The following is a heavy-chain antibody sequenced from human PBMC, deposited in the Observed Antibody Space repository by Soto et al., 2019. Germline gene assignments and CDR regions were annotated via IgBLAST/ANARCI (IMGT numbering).Heavy chain of an antibody. CDR1: GFTFSDYA. V-gene: IGHV3-30*03. CDR3: ARVTDYYESSGYFDY. J-gene: IGHJ4*02. D-gene: IGHD3-22*01. CDR2: VSHDGRNT. Sequence: PGGSLRLSCAASGFTFSDYAMHWVRQAPGKGLEWVAVVSHDGRNTHYADSVKGRFTISRDSSKNTLYLQMNSLRAEDTAVYYCARVTDYYESSGYFDYWGQGTLVTVSS.